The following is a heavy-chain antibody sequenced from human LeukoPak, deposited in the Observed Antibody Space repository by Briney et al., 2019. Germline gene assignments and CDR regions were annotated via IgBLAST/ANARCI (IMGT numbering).Heavy chain of an antibody. CDR2: ISGSSSYI. CDR3: ARADQGYSYGEIDY. V-gene: IGHV3-21*06. J-gene: IGHJ4*02. CDR1: GFTFSSYS. Sequence: PGGSLRLSCAASGFTFSSYSMNWVRQAPGKGLEWVSSISGSSSYIYYADSVKGRFTISRDNAKNSLYLQMNSLRAEDTAVYYCARADQGYSYGEIDYWGRGTLVTVSS. D-gene: IGHD5-18*01.